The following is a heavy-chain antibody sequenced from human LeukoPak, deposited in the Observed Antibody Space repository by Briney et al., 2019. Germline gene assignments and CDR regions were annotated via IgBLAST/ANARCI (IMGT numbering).Heavy chain of an antibody. D-gene: IGHD6-13*01. Sequence: SETLSLTCTVSGGSISNYYWSWIRQPPGKGLEWIGYFYYIESTNYNPSLKSRVTISVDTSKNQFSLKLRSVTAADTAVYYCARGAGYSTTSFDLWGQGTLVTVSS. CDR1: GGSISNYY. J-gene: IGHJ4*02. CDR3: ARGAGYSTTSFDL. V-gene: IGHV4-59*01. CDR2: FYYIEST.